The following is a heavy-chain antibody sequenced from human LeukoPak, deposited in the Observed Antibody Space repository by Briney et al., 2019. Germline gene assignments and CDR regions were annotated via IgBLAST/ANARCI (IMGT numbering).Heavy chain of an antibody. CDR1: GGSISSYY. Sequence: SETLSLTCTVSGGSISSYYWSWIRQPPGKGLEGIGYIYYSGSTNYNPSLNSRGTISVDTSKNQFSLKLSSVTAADTAVYYCARDLRGSCPEAVYWGQGTLVTVSS. V-gene: IGHV4-59*01. CDR2: IYYSGST. D-gene: IGHD2-15*01. J-gene: IGHJ4*02. CDR3: ARDLRGSCPEAVY.